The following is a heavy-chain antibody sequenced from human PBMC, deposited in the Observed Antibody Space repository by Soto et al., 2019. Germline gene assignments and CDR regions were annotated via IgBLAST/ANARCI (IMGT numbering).Heavy chain of an antibody. Sequence: SETLSLTCTVSGGSISSSSYYWGWIRQPPGKGLERIGSIYYSGSTYYSPSLKSRVTISVDTSKNQFSLKLSSVTAADTTVYYCARSLLLWFGELSDYYDSSGYYFDYWGQGTLVTVSS. CDR2: IYYSGST. J-gene: IGHJ4*02. D-gene: IGHD3-22*01. CDR3: ARSLLLWFGELSDYYDSSGYYFDY. CDR1: GGSISSSSYY. V-gene: IGHV4-39*01.